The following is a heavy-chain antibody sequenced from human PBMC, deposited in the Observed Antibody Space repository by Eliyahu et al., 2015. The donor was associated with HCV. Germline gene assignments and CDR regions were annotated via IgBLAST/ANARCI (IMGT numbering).Heavy chain of an antibody. V-gene: IGHV3-15*01. CDR1: GFTFINAW. Sequence: EVQLVESGGGLVKPGGSLRLSCAASGFTFINAWMSWVRQAPGKGLEWVGRIKSKTDGGTTDYAAPVKGRFTISRDDSKNTLYLQMNSLKTEDTAVYFCTTSQVGERWLQFDYWGQGTLVTVSS. J-gene: IGHJ4*02. D-gene: IGHD5-24*01. CDR2: IKSKTDGGTT. CDR3: TTSQVGERWLQFDY.